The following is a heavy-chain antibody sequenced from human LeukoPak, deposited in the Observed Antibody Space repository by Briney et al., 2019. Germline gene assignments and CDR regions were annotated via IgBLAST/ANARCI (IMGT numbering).Heavy chain of an antibody. CDR3: ARDCIGCHGFDY. D-gene: IGHD2-15*01. CDR1: GYTFINYG. J-gene: IGHJ4*02. CDR2: VSAYADNT. Sequence: APVKVSCKASGYTFINYGISWVRQAPGQGLEWMGWVSAYADNTNYVQKFQGRVTMTTDTSTSTAYMELRSLRSDDTAIYYCARDCIGCHGFDYWGQGTLVTVSS. V-gene: IGHV1-18*01.